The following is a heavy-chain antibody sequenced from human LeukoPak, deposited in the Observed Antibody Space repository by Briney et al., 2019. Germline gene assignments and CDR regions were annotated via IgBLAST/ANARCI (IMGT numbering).Heavy chain of an antibody. CDR1: GGNLGSYA. CDR2: VSHDGSER. J-gene: IGHJ5*02. CDR3: ARDGFVVRNYFGYWFDL. D-gene: IGHD2/OR15-2a*01. V-gene: IGHV3-30*04. Sequence: GGSLRLSCAASGGNLGSYAVNWVRQAPGKGLDWVSAVSHDGSERYADSVKGRFTISRDNSRNTLYLQMNSLRVEDTAVYYCARDGFVVRNYFGYWFDLWGQGTLVTVSS.